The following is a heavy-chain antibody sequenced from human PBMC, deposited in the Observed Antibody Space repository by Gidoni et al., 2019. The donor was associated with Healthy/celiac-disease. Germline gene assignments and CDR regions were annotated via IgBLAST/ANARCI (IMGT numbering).Heavy chain of an antibody. D-gene: IGHD1-26*01. CDR3: ATLPSHSGSYKYYFDN. CDR1: GDTLTKFS. J-gene: IGHJ4*02. Sequence: QVQLVQSGAEVKKPGASVQVPCKVSGDTLTKFSMHWVRQAPGKGLEWMGGCDPEDRETIYAQKFQGRVTMTEDTSTDTAYMDMSSLRSEDTAVYYCATLPSHSGSYKYYFDNWGQGTLVTVSS. CDR2: CDPEDRET. V-gene: IGHV1-24*01.